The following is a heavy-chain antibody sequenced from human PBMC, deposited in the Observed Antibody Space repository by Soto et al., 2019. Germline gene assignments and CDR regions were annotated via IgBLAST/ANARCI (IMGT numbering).Heavy chain of an antibody. Sequence: QVQLQESGPGLVKPSQTLSLTCTVSGGSISSGGYYWSWIRQHPGKGLEWIGYIYYSGRTYYNPSLKSRVTISVDTSKNQFSLKLSSVTAADTAVYYCARFKPGIAVAGRGYNWFDPWGQGTLVTVSS. D-gene: IGHD6-19*01. V-gene: IGHV4-31*03. CDR2: IYYSGRT. CDR1: GGSISSGGYY. J-gene: IGHJ5*02. CDR3: ARFKPGIAVAGRGYNWFDP.